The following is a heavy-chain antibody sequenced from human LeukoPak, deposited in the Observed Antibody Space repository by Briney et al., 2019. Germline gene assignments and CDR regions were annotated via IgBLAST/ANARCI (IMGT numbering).Heavy chain of an antibody. CDR1: GYTFSNNY. CDR2: IIPIFGTA. J-gene: IGHJ1*01. CDR3: ASVFTTGDFQH. Sequence: GASVKVSCKASGYTFSNNYMHWVRQAPGQGLEWMGGIIPIFGTANYAQKFQGRVTITADESTSTAYMELSSLRSEDTAVYYCASVFTTGDFQHWGQGTLVTVSS. D-gene: IGHD1-14*01. V-gene: IGHV1-69*13.